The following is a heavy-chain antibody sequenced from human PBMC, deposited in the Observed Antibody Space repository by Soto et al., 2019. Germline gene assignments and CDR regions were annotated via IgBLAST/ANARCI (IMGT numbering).Heavy chain of an antibody. CDR3: ARMYSGSYLYYYYYGMDV. Sequence: SETLSQTSRIYGRAFSAYYWSGIRQPPGKGLEWIGEINHSGSTNYNPSLKSRVTISVDTSKNQFSLKLSSVTAADTAVYYCARMYSGSYLYYYYYGMDVWGQGTTVT. CDR2: INHSGST. D-gene: IGHD1-26*01. J-gene: IGHJ6*02. V-gene: IGHV4-34*01. CDR1: GRAFSAYY.